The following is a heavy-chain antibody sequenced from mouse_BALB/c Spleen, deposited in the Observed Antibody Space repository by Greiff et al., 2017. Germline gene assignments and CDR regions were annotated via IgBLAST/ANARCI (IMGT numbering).Heavy chain of an antibody. CDR1: GFTFSSYA. V-gene: IGHV5-6-5*01. J-gene: IGHJ3*01. CDR3: ATTANPAWFAY. D-gene: IGHD1-2*01. CDR2: ISSGGST. Sequence: EVKLEESGGGLVKPGGSLKLSCAASGFTFSSYAMSWVRQTPEKRLEWVASISSGGSTYYPDSVKGRFTISRDNARNILYLQMSSLRSEDTAMYYCATTANPAWFAYWGQGTLVTVSA.